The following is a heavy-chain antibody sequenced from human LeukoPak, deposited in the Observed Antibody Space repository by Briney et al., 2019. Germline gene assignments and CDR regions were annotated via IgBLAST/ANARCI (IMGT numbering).Heavy chain of an antibody. V-gene: IGHV1-69*05. CDR1: GGTFSSYG. CDR3: AREWDTFSFDP. CDR2: IIPMFGTA. D-gene: IGHD5-18*01. J-gene: IGHJ5*02. Sequence: SVKVSCKASGGTFSSYGISWVRQAPGQGLEWMGGIIPMFGTANYAQKFQGRVTITTDESTSTVYMELSSLTSEDTAVYYCAREWDTFSFDPWGQGTLVTVSS.